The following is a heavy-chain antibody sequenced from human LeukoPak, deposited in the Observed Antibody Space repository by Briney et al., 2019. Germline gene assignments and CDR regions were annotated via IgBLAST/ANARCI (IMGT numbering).Heavy chain of an antibody. CDR1: GFTFSSYA. J-gene: IGHJ4*02. Sequence: PGGSLRLSCAASGFTFSSYAMSWVRQAPGKGLEWVSAISGSGGSTYYADSVKGRFTISRDNSKNTLYLQMNSLRAEDTAVYYCATIEWELLTIDYWGQGTLVTVSS. CDR2: ISGSGGST. V-gene: IGHV3-23*01. D-gene: IGHD1-26*01. CDR3: ATIEWELLTIDY.